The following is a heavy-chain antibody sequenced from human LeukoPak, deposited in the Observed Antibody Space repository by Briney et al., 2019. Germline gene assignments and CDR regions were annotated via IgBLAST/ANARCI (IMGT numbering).Heavy chain of an antibody. CDR1: GFTFSTYG. Sequence: GGSLRLSCAASGFTFSTYGIHWVRQAPGKGLEWVAFIRYDGSNKYYADSVKGRFTISRDNSKNTLYLQMDTLRAEDTAVYYCAKGSTVFGVVIRTYLAYWGKGPLVTVSS. CDR2: IRYDGSNK. CDR3: AKGSTVFGVVIRTYLAY. D-gene: IGHD3-3*01. J-gene: IGHJ4*02. V-gene: IGHV3-30*02.